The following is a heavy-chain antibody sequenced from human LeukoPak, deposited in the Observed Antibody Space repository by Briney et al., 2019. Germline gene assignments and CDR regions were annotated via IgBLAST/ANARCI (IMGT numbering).Heavy chain of an antibody. V-gene: IGHV3-30-3*01. CDR1: GFTLSSYT. CDR2: ISYDGSNK. Sequence: GGSLRLSCAASGFTLSSYTIHWVRQAPGKGLEWVAVISYDGSNKYYADSVKGRFTISRDNSKNTLYLQMNSLRSEDTAVYYCARDGAATGITLPQHWGQGTLVTVSS. D-gene: IGHD1-14*01. CDR3: ARDGAATGITLPQH. J-gene: IGHJ1*01.